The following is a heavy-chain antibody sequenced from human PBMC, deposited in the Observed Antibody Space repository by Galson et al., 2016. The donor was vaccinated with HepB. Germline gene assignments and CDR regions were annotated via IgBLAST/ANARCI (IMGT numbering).Heavy chain of an antibody. CDR3: ARDAGVRGPPNYYYYMDV. CDR2: ISGGGTTT. D-gene: IGHD3-10*01. Sequence: SLRLSCAASGFTFSSYAMSWVRQAPGKGLGWVSVISGGGTTTYYADSVKGRFTISRDNSKNTLYLQMNSLRAEDTAVYDCARDAGVRGPPNYYYYMDVWGKGTTVTVSS. V-gene: IGHV3-23*01. J-gene: IGHJ6*03. CDR1: GFTFSSYA.